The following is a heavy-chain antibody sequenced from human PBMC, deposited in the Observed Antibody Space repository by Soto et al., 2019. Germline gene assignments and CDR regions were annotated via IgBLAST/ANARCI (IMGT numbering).Heavy chain of an antibody. J-gene: IGHJ4*02. CDR1: GFTFSSYG. D-gene: IGHD6-6*01. CDR3: AKEAAAALLH. CDR2: ISYDGSNK. V-gene: IGHV3-30*18. Sequence: QVQLVESGGGVVQPGRSLRLSCAASGFTFSSYGMHWVRQAPGKGLEWVAVISYDGSNKYYADSVKGRFTISRDNSKNTLYLQMNSLRAEDTAVYYCAKEAAAALLHWGQGTLVTVSS.